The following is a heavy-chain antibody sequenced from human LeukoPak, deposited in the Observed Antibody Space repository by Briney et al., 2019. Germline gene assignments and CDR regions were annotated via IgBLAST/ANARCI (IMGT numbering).Heavy chain of an antibody. J-gene: IGHJ6*03. CDR2: IKQDGSEK. CDR1: GFTFSSYW. V-gene: IGHV3-7*01. D-gene: IGHD3-3*01. CDR3: ARISWYYDFWSGYSEIYYMDV. Sequence: GGSLRPSCAASGFTFSSYWMSWVRQAPGKGLEWVANIKQDGSEKYYVDSVKGRFTISRDNAKNSLYLQMNSLRAEDTAVYYCARISWYYDFWSGYSEIYYMDVWGKGTTVTVSS.